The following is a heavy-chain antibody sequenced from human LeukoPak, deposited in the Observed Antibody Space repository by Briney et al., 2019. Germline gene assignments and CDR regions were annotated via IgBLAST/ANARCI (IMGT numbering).Heavy chain of an antibody. CDR3: ARESGITMLRGAHTP. Sequence: GGSLRLSCAASGFTFSSYNMDWVRQAPGRALEWVSSITSSGRYIFYADSVRGRFTISRDNAKNSLYLQMTGLGPEDTAVYYCARESGITMLRGAHTPWGQGILVTVSS. CDR1: GFTFSSYN. CDR2: ITSSGRYI. V-gene: IGHV3-21*01. J-gene: IGHJ5*02. D-gene: IGHD3-10*01.